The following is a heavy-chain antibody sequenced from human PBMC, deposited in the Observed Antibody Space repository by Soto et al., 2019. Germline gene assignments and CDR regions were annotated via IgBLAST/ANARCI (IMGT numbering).Heavy chain of an antibody. J-gene: IGHJ6*02. V-gene: IGHV4-39*01. CDR1: GGSISSSSYY. CDR3: ARQRYCSSTSCYIDYYYGMDV. Sequence: AETLSLTCTVAGGSISSSSYYWGWIRQPPGKGLEWIGGIYYSGSTYYNPSLKSRVTISVDTSKNQFSLKLSSVTAADTAVYYCARQRYCSSTSCYIDYYYGMDVWVQGTTVTVSS. D-gene: IGHD2-2*02. CDR2: IYYSGST.